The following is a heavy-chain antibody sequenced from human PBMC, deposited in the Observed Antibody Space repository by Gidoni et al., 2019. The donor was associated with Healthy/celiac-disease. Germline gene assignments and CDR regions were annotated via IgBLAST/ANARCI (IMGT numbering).Heavy chain of an antibody. J-gene: IGHJ4*02. CDR2: INHSGST. D-gene: IGHD3-16*02. CDR1: GGALRGYY. Sequence: QVQLQHWCACLLQPSETPSPTRAVYGGALRGYYWRWIRQPPGKGLEWLGEINHSGSTNYNPSLKSRVTISVETSKNQFSRKLSSVTAADTAVYYCARGRGRRLGELSLLGYWGQGTLVTVSS. V-gene: IGHV4-34*01. CDR3: ARGRGRRLGELSLLGY.